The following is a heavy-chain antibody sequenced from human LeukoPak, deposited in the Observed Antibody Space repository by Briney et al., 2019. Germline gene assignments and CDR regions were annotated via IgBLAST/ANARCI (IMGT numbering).Heavy chain of an antibody. V-gene: IGHV4-34*01. J-gene: IGHJ4*02. CDR3: ARVTSGWSIYFDY. D-gene: IGHD6-19*01. CDR2: INHSGST. CDR1: GGSFSGYY. Sequence: PSETLSLTCAVYGGSFSGYYWSWIRQPPGKGLEWIGEINHSGSTNYNPSLKSRVTISVDTSKNQFSLKLSSVTAADTAVYYCARVTSGWSIYFDYWGQGTLVTVSS.